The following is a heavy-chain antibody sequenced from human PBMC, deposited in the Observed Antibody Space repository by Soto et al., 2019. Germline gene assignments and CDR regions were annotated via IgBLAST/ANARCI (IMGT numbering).Heavy chain of an antibody. V-gene: IGHV3-74*01. CDR1: GFMFDDYA. CDR2: ISSDGSNI. J-gene: IGHJ3*02. CDR3: ARVQGRWLVAFDI. D-gene: IGHD6-19*01. Sequence: PGGSLRLSCAASGFMFDDYAMHWVRQAPGKGLVWVSRISSDGSNIGYADSVKGRFTISRDNARNTLYLQMNSLRDDDTGLYYCARVQGRWLVAFDIWGQGTMVTVSS.